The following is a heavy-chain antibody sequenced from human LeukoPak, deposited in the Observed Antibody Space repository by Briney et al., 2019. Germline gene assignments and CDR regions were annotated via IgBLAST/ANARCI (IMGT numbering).Heavy chain of an antibody. V-gene: IGHV1-69*04. CDR1: GGTFSSYA. D-gene: IGHD6-13*01. CDR2: IIPILGIA. J-gene: IGHJ4*02. Sequence: GASVEVSCKASGGTFSSYAISWVRQAPGQGLEWMGRIIPILGIANYAQKLQGRVTMTTDTSTSTAYMELRSLRSDDTAVYYCAREYSSSRKTYDYWGQGTLVTVSS. CDR3: AREYSSSRKTYDY.